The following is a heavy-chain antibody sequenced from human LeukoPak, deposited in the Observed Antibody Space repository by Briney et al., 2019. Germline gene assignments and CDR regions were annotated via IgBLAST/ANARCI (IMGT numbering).Heavy chain of an antibody. J-gene: IGHJ3*02. CDR2: IYYSGST. Sequence: KPSETLSLTCTVSGGPISSYYWSWIRQPPGKGLEWIGYIYYSGSTNYNPSLKSRVSISVDTSKNQFSLKLSSVTAADTAVYYCARDSGAVAGPGGDAFDIWGQGTMVTVSS. CDR1: GGPISSYY. V-gene: IGHV4-59*01. CDR3: ARDSGAVAGPGGDAFDI. D-gene: IGHD6-19*01.